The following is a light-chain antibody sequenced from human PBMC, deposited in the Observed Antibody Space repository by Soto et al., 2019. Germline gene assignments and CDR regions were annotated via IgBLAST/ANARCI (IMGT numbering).Light chain of an antibody. CDR3: CSYTSSGTYV. Sequence: QSALTQPASVSGSPGQSIAISCTGTSSDVGAYNYVSWYQQHPGKAPKLIIYDVTNRPSGVSDRFSGPKSGNTASLTISGLQAEDETDYYCCSYTSSGTYVFGTGTKLTVL. J-gene: IGLJ1*01. CDR2: DVT. V-gene: IGLV2-14*03. CDR1: SSDVGAYNY.